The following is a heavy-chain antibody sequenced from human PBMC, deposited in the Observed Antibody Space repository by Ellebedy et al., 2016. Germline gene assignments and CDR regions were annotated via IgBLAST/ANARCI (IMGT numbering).Heavy chain of an antibody. CDR3: ARGLYFDSSGYYYWFDP. Sequence: SETLSLTXSVSGGSVSSAGFQWSWVRQPPGRGLEWIGYVYHTGSTKLTPSLKSRVTMSVDTSKNHFSLKLNSVNAADTAVYYCARGLYFDSSGYYYWFDPWGQGTLVTVSS. D-gene: IGHD3-22*01. J-gene: IGHJ5*01. V-gene: IGHV4-61*03. CDR2: VYHTGST. CDR1: GGSVSSAGFQ.